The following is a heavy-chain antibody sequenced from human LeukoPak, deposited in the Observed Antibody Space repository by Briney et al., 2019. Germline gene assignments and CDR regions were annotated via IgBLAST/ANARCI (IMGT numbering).Heavy chain of an antibody. Sequence: GGSLRLSCAASGFTFSSYSMNWVRQAPGKGLEWVSSISSSSSYIYYADSVEGRFTISRDNAKNSLYLQMNSLRAEDTAVYYCARSGTVTTDLDDYWGQGTLVTVSS. D-gene: IGHD4-17*01. CDR2: ISSSSSYI. CDR3: ARSGTVTTDLDDY. V-gene: IGHV3-21*01. J-gene: IGHJ4*02. CDR1: GFTFSSYS.